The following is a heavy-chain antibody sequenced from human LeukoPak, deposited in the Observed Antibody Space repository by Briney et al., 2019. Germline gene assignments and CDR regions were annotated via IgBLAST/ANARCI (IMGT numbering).Heavy chain of an antibody. D-gene: IGHD6-19*01. J-gene: IGHJ6*02. V-gene: IGHV3-53*01. CDR3: ARDSETEYTSPWQWGPKKKFLYRGMAV. CDR1: GFIVSSNS. CDR2: ISKDAGV. Sequence: GGSLRLSCAASGFIVSSNSMNWVRQAPGKGLEWVSFISKDAGVHYADSVKGRFSVSRDNSKNMVYLEMNSVKADDTAVYYCARDSETEYTSPWQWGPKKKFLYRGMAVWGPGTTVTVSS.